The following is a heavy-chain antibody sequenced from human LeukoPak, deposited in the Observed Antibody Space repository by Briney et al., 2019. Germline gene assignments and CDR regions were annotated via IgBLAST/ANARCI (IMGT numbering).Heavy chain of an antibody. CDR2: IYTSGST. D-gene: IGHD2-2*01. CDR1: GVSISGYY. V-gene: IGHV4-4*07. J-gene: IGHJ6*03. CDR3: AREVFTVPYYYYYMDV. Sequence: SETLSLTCTVSGVSISGYYWSWIRQPAGKGLEWIGRIYTSGSTNYNPSLKSRVSISVDTSKNQFSLKLSSVTAADTAVYYCAREVFTVPYYYYYMDVWGKGTTVTISS.